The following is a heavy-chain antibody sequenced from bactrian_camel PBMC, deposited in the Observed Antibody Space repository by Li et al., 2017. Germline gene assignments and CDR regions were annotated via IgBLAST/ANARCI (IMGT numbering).Heavy chain of an antibody. CDR3: VLSGLERTVGGFYS. D-gene: IGHD6*01. V-gene: IGHV3-1*01. CDR2: ISWGGEST. CDR1: GFTFARYS. Sequence: VQLVESGGGLVQPGGSLRLSCAASGFTFARYSMGWVRQAPGKGLEWVSAISWGGESTDYVDSVKGRFTISRDNAKNTVYLQLNSLKLQDMAMYYCVLSGLERTVGGFYSWGQGTQVTVS. J-gene: IGHJ4*01.